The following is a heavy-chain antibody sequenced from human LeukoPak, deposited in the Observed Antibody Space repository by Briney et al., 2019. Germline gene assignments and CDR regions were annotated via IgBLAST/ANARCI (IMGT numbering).Heavy chain of an antibody. J-gene: IGHJ4*02. CDR2: IIPIFGTA. D-gene: IGHD5-24*01. CDR3: ARACRDGYPGWGFDY. CDR1: GGTFNSYA. Sequence: SVKVSCKASGGTFNSYAISWVRQAPGQGLEWMGGIIPIFGTANYAQKFQGRVTITADESTSTAYMELSSLRSEDTAVYYCARACRDGYPGWGFDYWGQGTLVTVSS. V-gene: IGHV1-69*13.